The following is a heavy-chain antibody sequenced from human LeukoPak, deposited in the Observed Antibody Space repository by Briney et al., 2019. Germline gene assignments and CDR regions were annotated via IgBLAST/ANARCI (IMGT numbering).Heavy chain of an antibody. Sequence: SVKVSCKASGGTFSSYAISWVRQAPGQGLEWMGRIIPILGIANYAQKFQGRVTITADKSTSTAYMELSSLRSEDTAVYCCARFYVGAAPHYFDYWGQGTLVTVSS. D-gene: IGHD1-26*01. CDR3: ARFYVGAAPHYFDY. V-gene: IGHV1-69*04. CDR2: IIPILGIA. CDR1: GGTFSSYA. J-gene: IGHJ4*02.